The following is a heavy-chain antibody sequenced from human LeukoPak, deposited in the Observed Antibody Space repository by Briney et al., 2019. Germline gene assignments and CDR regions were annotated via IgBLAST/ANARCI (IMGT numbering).Heavy chain of an antibody. CDR3: ARRRQAPSYGMDV. Sequence: SVKVSCKASGGTFSSYAISWVRQAPGQGLEWMGGIIPIFGTANYAQKFQGRVTITADESTSTAYMELSSLRSDDTAVYYCARRRQAPSYGMDVWGQGTTVTVSS. CDR2: IIPIFGTA. J-gene: IGHJ6*02. V-gene: IGHV1-69*13. CDR1: GGTFSSYA.